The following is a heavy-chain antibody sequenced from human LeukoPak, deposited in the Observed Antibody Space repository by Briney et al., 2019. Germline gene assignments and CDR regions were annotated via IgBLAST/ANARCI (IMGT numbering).Heavy chain of an antibody. J-gene: IGHJ4*02. CDR1: GFTFSSYW. Sequence: GGSLRLSCAASGFTFSSYWMHWVRQAPGKGLVWVSRINSDGSSTSYADSVKGRFTISRDNAKNTLYLQMNSLRAEDTAVYYCAKAKWFGGLLYDYWGQGTLVTVSS. V-gene: IGHV3-74*01. D-gene: IGHD3-10*01. CDR3: AKAKWFGGLLYDY. CDR2: INSDGSST.